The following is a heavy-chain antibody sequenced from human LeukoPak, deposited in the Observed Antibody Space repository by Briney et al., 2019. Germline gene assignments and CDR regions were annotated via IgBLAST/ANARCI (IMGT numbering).Heavy chain of an antibody. J-gene: IGHJ4*02. D-gene: IGHD6-13*01. CDR3: ARDRRGSSSWDFDY. V-gene: IGHV1-69*05. CDR1: GGTFSSYA. CDR2: IIPSFGTA. Sequence: AASVKVSCKASGGTFSSYAISWVRQAPGQGLEWMGGIIPSFGTANYAQKFQGRVTITTDESTSTAYMELSSLRSEDTAVYYCARDRRGSSSWDFDYWGQGTLVTVSS.